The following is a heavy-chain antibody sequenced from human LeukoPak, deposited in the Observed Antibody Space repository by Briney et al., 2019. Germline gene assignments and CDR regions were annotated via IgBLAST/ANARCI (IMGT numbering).Heavy chain of an antibody. Sequence: SETLSLTCTVSGASISSYYWSWIRQPPGKGLEWIGYIYYSGSTNYNPSLKSRVTISVDTSKNQFSLKLSSVTAADTAVYYCARGTQWFGELTGFDYWGQGTLVTVSS. J-gene: IGHJ4*02. CDR2: IYYSGST. V-gene: IGHV4-59*01. CDR3: ARGTQWFGELTGFDY. CDR1: GASISSYY. D-gene: IGHD3-10*01.